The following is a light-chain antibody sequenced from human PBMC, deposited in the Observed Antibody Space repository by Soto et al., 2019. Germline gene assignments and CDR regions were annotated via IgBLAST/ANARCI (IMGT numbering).Light chain of an antibody. V-gene: IGKV1-33*01. CDR2: DAS. CDR3: QQCYDLPIT. CDR1: QDISDV. Sequence: DIPITQSPSALSASVGDRVXITCXASQDISDVLNWYQQXPGKAPKXLIYDASKLQTGVPSRFSGRGSGKDFTFTISSLQPDDSGTYYCQQCYDLPITFGQGTRLEI. J-gene: IGKJ5*01.